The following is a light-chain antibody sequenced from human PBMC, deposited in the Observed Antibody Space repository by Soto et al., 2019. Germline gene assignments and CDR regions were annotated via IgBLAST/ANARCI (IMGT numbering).Light chain of an antibody. CDR1: QSISDT. J-gene: IGKJ1*01. V-gene: IGKV3-15*01. Sequence: EIVMTQSPATLSVSPGGRATLSRRASQSISDTLAWYQQKPGQAPRLLIYGASTRATGFPARFSGSGSGTDFTRTISSLQSEDFAVYYCQQYNNWPWTFGQGTKVEI. CDR3: QQYNNWPWT. CDR2: GAS.